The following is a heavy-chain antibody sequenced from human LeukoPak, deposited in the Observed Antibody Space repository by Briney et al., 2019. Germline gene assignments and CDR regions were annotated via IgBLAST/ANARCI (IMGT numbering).Heavy chain of an antibody. CDR1: GGSINSNSYY. J-gene: IGHJ6*02. D-gene: IGHD3-22*01. V-gene: IGHV4-39*07. CDR3: ARVSVIVVVHTPYYYYYGMDV. CDR2: IYYSGST. Sequence: SETLSLTCTVSGGSINSNSYYWGWIRQPPGKGLEWIGSIYYSGSTYYNPSLKSRVTISVDTSKNQFSLKLSSVTAADTAVYYCARVSVIVVVHTPYYYYYGMDVWGQGTTVTVSS.